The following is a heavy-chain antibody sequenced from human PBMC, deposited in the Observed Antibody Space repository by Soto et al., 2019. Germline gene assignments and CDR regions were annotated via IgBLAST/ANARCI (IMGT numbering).Heavy chain of an antibody. J-gene: IGHJ3*01. D-gene: IGHD6-6*01. CDR3: ARGLATLPVFAFDV. V-gene: IGHV2-5*01. Sequence: GSGPTLVNPTQTLTLTCSLSGISLSTSGAGLGWIRQTPGKALEWLALIYCNDDKHYTPSLKSRLTIAKDTSKNQAVLTMSNMDPVDTATYYCARGLATLPVFAFDVWGQGTVVTVSS. CDR2: IYCNDDK. CDR1: GISLSTSGAG.